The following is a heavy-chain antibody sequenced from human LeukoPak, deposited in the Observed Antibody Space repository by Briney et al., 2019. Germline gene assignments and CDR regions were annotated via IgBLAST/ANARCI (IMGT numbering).Heavy chain of an antibody. CDR2: INTNTGNP. D-gene: IGHD3-3*01. Sequence: ASVKVSCKASGYTFTSYGISWVRQAPGQGLEWMGWINTNTGNPTYAQGFTGRFVFSLDTSVSTAYLQISSLKAEDTAVYYCARGPGITIFGVVIPTYWYFDLWGRGTLVTVSS. CDR1: GYTFTSYG. CDR3: ARGPGITIFGVVIPTYWYFDL. J-gene: IGHJ2*01. V-gene: IGHV7-4-1*02.